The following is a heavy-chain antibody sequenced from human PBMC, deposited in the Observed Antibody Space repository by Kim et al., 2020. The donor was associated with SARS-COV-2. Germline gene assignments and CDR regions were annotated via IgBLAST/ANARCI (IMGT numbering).Heavy chain of an antibody. J-gene: IGHJ5*02. V-gene: IGHV3-11*01. CDR1: GFTFTDFY. CDR2: ISTSGRTI. CDR3: ARDQGGIHNYFDP. D-gene: IGHD1-26*01. Sequence: GGSLRLSCVASGFTFTDFYMSWIRQAPGKGLEWISYISTSGRTIYYSDSVKGRFTISRDNAKNTVYLQMRSLRDEDTAMYYCARDQGGIHNYFDPWGHGT.